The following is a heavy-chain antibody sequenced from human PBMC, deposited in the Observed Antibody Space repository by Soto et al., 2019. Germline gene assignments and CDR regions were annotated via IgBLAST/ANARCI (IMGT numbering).Heavy chain of an antibody. CDR1: GYTYTSYD. Sequence: ASVKVSCKATGYTYTSYDMHWVRQAPGQRLEWMGWINAGNGNTKYSQKFQGRVTITRDRSASTAYMELSSLRSEDTAVYYCARGPSAAGYGMDVWGQGTTVTVSS. CDR2: INAGNGNT. CDR3: ARGPSAAGYGMDV. V-gene: IGHV1-3*01. J-gene: IGHJ6*02. D-gene: IGHD2-2*01.